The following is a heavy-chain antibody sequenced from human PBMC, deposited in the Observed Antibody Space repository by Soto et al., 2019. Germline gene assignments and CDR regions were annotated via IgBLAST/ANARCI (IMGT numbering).Heavy chain of an antibody. Sequence: GGPLRIYCATFGFTFSSFSMNWVRQAPGKGLEWVASISSESSHILYADSIKGRFTISRDNAKNSLYLEMNNLKAEDTAVYFCARGETVGARPGFDYWGQGT. CDR2: ISSESSHI. D-gene: IGHD6-6*01. V-gene: IGHV3-21*06. J-gene: IGHJ4*02. CDR1: GFTFSSFS. CDR3: ARGETVGARPGFDY.